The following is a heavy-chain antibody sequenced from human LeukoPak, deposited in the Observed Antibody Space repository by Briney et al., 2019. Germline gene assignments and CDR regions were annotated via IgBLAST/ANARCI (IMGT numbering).Heavy chain of an antibody. V-gene: IGHV4-34*01. CDR3: ARGRGYYGSGRNYYYYMHV. Sequence: ASETLSLTCAVYGGSFSGYYWSWIRQPPGKGLEWIGEINHSGSTNYNPSLKSRVTISVDTSKNQFSLKLSSVTAADTAVYYCARGRGYYGSGRNYYYYMHVWGKGTTVTVSS. D-gene: IGHD3-10*01. J-gene: IGHJ6*03. CDR1: GGSFSGYY. CDR2: INHSGST.